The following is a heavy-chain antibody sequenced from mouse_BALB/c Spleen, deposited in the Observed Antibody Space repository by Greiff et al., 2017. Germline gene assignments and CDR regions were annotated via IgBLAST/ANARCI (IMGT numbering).Heavy chain of an antibody. Sequence: DVQLQESGGDLVKPGGSLKLSCAASGFTFSSYGMSWVRQTPDKRLEWVATISSGGSYTYYPDSVKGRFTISRDNAKNTLYLQMSSLKSEDTAMYYCARYGSSYDYFDYWGQGTTLTVSS. V-gene: IGHV5-6*01. CDR2: ISSGGSYT. J-gene: IGHJ2*01. CDR3: ARYGSSYDYFDY. D-gene: IGHD1-1*01. CDR1: GFTFSSYG.